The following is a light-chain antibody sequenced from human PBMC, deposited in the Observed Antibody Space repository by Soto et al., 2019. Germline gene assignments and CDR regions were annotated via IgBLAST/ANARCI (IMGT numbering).Light chain of an antibody. CDR3: QQYNNWPPWT. V-gene: IGKV3-15*01. J-gene: IGKJ1*01. Sequence: EIVMTQSPPTLSVSPGERATLSCRASQSVSSNLAWYQQKPGQAPRLLIYGASTRATGIPARFSGSGSGTEFNLTISSLQSEDFAVYYCQQYNNWPPWTFGQGTKVEIK. CDR2: GAS. CDR1: QSVSSN.